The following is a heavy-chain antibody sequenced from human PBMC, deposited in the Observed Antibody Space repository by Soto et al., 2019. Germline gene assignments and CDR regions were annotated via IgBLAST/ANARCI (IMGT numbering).Heavy chain of an antibody. D-gene: IGHD4-17*01. J-gene: IGHJ4*02. CDR1: GYTFTSYA. CDR2: INAGNGNT. Sequence: ASVKVSCKASGYTFTSYAMHWVRQAPGQRLEWMGWINAGNGNTKYSQKFQGRVTITRDTSASTAYMELSSLRSEDTAVYYCARSRYGAVTNPYYLDYWGQGTLVTVSS. CDR3: ARSRYGAVTNPYYLDY. V-gene: IGHV1-3*01.